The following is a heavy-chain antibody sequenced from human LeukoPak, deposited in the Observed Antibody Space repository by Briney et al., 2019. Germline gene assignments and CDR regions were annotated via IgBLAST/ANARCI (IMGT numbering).Heavy chain of an antibody. D-gene: IGHD5-18*01. V-gene: IGHV4-59*01. CDR3: ATLHDGYSYVGD. Sequence: SETLSLTCTVSGGSISSYYWSWIRQPPGKGLEWIGYIYYSGSTNYNPSLKSRVTISVDTSKNQFSLKLSSVTAADTAVYYCATLHDGYSYVGDWGQGTLVTVSS. CDR1: GGSISSYY. CDR2: IYYSGST. J-gene: IGHJ4*02.